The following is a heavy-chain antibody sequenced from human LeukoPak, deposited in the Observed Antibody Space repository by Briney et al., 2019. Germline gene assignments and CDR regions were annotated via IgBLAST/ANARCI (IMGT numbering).Heavy chain of an antibody. CDR2: IYSGERT. CDR3: AREAYYYDTSGYVDY. CDR1: GFSVRSNY. D-gene: IGHD3-22*01. V-gene: IGHV3-53*01. J-gene: IGHJ4*02. Sequence: GGSLRLSCAASGFSVRSNYMSWVSQAPGKGLEWVSVIYSGERTYYAESVEGRFTIYRDNSKNTLYLQMDSLRVEDTAVYYCAREAYYYDTSGYVDYWGQGTLVTVSS.